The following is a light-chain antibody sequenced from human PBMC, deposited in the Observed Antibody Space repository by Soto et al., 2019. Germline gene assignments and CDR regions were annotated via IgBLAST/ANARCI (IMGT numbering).Light chain of an antibody. CDR3: HQFGSSPLDT. V-gene: IGKV3-20*01. CDR1: QTISSSF. Sequence: EIVLTQSPGTLSLSPGERATLSCRASQTISSSFLAWYQQKPGQAPRILIYRASRRAPGIPDRFSGSGSWTDFTLTISRLEPDDFEVYYCHQFGSSPLDTFGPGTKVEIK. J-gene: IGKJ3*01. CDR2: RAS.